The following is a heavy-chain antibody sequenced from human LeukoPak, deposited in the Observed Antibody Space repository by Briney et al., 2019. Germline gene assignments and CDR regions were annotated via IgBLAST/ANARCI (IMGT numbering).Heavy chain of an antibody. CDR1: GVTFCSYG. D-gene: IGHD2-15*01. Sequence: GGTLRLSCAASGVTFCSYGMMCGRQAPGRGLEGVSAISGSGGSTYYADSVKGRFTISRDNAKNTLYLQMNSLRAEDTAVYYCAKGVGYCSGGSCQQFDYWGQRTLVTVPS. CDR3: AKGVGYCSGGSCQQFDY. V-gene: IGHV3-23*01. J-gene: IGHJ4*02. CDR2: ISGSGGST.